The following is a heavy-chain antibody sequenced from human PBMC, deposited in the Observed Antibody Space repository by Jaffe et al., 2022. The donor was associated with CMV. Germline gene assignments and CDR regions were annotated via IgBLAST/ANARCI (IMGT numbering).Heavy chain of an antibody. CDR2: ISAYNGNT. D-gene: IGHD2-15*01. V-gene: IGHV1-18*04. J-gene: IGHJ4*02. CDR3: ARDPRYCSGGSCYSPYYFDY. CDR1: GYTFTSYG. Sequence: QVQLVQSGAEVKKPGASVKVSCKASGYTFTSYGISWVRQAPGQGLEWMGWISAYNGNTNYAQKLQGRVTMTTDTSTSTAYMELRSLRSDDTAVYYCARDPRYCSGGSCYSPYYFDYWGQGTLVTVSS.